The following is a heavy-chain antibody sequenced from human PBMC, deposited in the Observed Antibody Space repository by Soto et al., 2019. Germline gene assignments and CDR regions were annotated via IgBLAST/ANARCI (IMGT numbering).Heavy chain of an antibody. V-gene: IGHV4-39*01. CDR2: IYYSGST. Sequence: QVQLQESGPGLVKPSETLSLSCTVFGGSIASSSWYWGWIRQPPGRGLEWIGTIYYSGSTYYNPSLKSRVTISVETSENQFSLKLRSMTATDTAVYYCARGRPRDSFEIWGQGTRVTVSS. J-gene: IGHJ3*02. CDR3: ARGRPRDSFEI. D-gene: IGHD6-6*01. CDR1: GGSIASSSWY.